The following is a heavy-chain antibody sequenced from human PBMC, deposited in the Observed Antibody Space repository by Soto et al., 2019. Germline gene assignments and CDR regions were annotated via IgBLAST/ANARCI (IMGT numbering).Heavy chain of an antibody. Sequence: QVQLVQSGAEVKKPGASVKVSCKASGYTFTSYGISWVRQAPGQGLEWMGWISAYNGNTNYAQKPQGRVTMTTDTSTSTAYMELRSLRSDDTAVYYCARPGNYYESSGYYLAPDLFDPWGQGTLVTVSS. V-gene: IGHV1-18*01. D-gene: IGHD3-22*01. J-gene: IGHJ5*02. CDR3: ARPGNYYESSGYYLAPDLFDP. CDR2: ISAYNGNT. CDR1: GYTFTSYG.